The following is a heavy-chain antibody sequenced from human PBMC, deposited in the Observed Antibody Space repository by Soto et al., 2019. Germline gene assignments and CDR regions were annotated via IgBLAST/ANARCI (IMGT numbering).Heavy chain of an antibody. D-gene: IGHD3-16*01. CDR3: ARFAGLRTYYYYMDV. CDR2: INHSGST. Sequence: PPETLALTCAVYGGSCSGYDWSWIRQPPGKGLEWIGEINHSGSTNYNPSLKSRVTISVDTSKNQFSLKLSSVTAADTPLYYCARFAGLRTYYYYMDVWGKGTTVTVSS. V-gene: IGHV4-34*01. J-gene: IGHJ6*03. CDR1: GGSCSGYD.